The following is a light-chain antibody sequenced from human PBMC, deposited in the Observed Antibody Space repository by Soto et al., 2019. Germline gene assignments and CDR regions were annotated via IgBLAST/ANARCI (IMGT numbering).Light chain of an antibody. V-gene: IGKV3-20*01. J-gene: IGKJ5*01. CDR2: GTS. Sequence: PGERATLSCRASRSVSSNYLAWYQQKPGQAPRLLIYGTSSRATGVPGRFSGSGSGTDFTLTVSRLEPEDCAVYYCQQYDASPVTFGQGTRLEIK. CDR3: QQYDASPVT. CDR1: RSVSSNY.